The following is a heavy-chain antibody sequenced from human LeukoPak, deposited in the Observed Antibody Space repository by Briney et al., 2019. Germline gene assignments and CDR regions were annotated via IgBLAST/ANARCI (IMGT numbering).Heavy chain of an antibody. J-gene: IGHJ5*02. CDR3: AKDDSSGYYHDH. Sequence: GGSLRLSCVGSGFRFSNYATNWVRQAPGKGLQWVSALSRSGSRTFYADSVKGRFTISRDNSKNTLYLQMDSLRAEDTAIYYCAKDDSSGYYHDHWGQGTLVTVSS. CDR1: GFRFSNYA. D-gene: IGHD3-22*01. CDR2: LSRSGSRT. V-gene: IGHV3-23*01.